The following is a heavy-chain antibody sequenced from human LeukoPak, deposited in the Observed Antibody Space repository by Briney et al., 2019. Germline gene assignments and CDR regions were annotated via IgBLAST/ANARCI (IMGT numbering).Heavy chain of an antibody. CDR1: GYTLTELS. D-gene: IGHD3-3*01. CDR3: ARDQGSGWFGY. Sequence: GASVKVSCKVSGYTLTELSMHWVRQAPGKGLEWMGGFDPEDGETIYAQKFQGRVTITTDESTSTAYMELSSLRSEDTAVYYCARDQGSGWFGYWGQGTLVTVSS. J-gene: IGHJ5*01. V-gene: IGHV1-24*01. CDR2: FDPEDGET.